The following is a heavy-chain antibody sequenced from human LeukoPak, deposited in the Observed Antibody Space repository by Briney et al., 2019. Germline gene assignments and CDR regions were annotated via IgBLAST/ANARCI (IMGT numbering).Heavy chain of an antibody. J-gene: IGHJ4*02. D-gene: IGHD6-6*01. Sequence: SETLSLTCAVYGGSFSGYYWSWIRQPPGKGLEWIGEINHSGSTNYNPSLESRVTISVDTSKNQFSLKLSSVTAADTAVYYCARSVAARTCVDYWGQGTLVTVSS. CDR2: INHSGST. V-gene: IGHV4-34*01. CDR3: ARSVAARTCVDY. CDR1: GGSFSGYY.